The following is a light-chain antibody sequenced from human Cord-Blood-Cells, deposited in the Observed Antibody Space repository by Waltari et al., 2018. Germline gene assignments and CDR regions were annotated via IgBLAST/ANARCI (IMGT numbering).Light chain of an antibody. CDR3: SSYAGSNNLYV. Sequence: QSALTQPPSASGSPGQSVTISCTGTSSDVGGYNHVSCYQQHPGKAPKLMIYEVSKRPSGVPDRFSGSKSGNTASLTVSGLQAEDEADYYCSSYAGSNNLYVFGTGTKVTVL. CDR2: EVS. CDR1: SSDVGGYNH. V-gene: IGLV2-8*01. J-gene: IGLJ1*01.